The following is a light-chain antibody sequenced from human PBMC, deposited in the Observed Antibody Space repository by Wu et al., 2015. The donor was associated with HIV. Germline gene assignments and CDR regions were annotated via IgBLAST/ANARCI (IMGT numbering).Light chain of an antibody. CDR1: QSVSSSY. V-gene: IGKV3-20*01. CDR3: QQYGSSPYS. J-gene: IGKJ2*03. Sequence: EIVLTQSPGTLSLTPGERATLSCRASQSVSSSYLAWYQQKPGQAPRLLIYGASSRAAGIPDRFRGSGSGTDFTLTVNRLEPEDFAVYYCQQYGSSPYSFGQGTKPEIK. CDR2: GAS.